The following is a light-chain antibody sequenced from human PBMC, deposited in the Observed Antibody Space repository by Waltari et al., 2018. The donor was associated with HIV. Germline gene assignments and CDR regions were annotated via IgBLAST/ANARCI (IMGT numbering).Light chain of an antibody. V-gene: IGLV1-40*01. Sequence: QSVLTQPPSVSGAPRQRVTIPCSSNTSTLGSGSCVTWYQHLPGTAPKVLNDGNSNRPSGVPDRFSGSKSGTSASLAITGLQAEDEADYYCQSYDSTLTGWVFGGGTILTVL. CDR1: TSTLGSGSC. CDR3: QSYDSTLTGWV. CDR2: GNS. J-gene: IGLJ3*02.